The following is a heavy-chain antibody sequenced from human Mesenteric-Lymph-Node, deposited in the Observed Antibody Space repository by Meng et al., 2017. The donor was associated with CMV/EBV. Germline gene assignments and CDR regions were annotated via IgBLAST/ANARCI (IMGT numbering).Heavy chain of an antibody. J-gene: IGHJ4*02. CDR2: ICHSGRT. V-gene: IGHV4-4*02. Sequence: AVSGDSISSNYWWSWVRQPPGKGLEWIGEICHSGRTNYTPSLKSRVTISMDKSKNQLSLKLTSVTAADTAIYYCARDLYGSGNLSPGWGQGTLVTVSS. D-gene: IGHD3-10*01. CDR3: ARDLYGSGNLSPG. CDR1: GDSISSNYW.